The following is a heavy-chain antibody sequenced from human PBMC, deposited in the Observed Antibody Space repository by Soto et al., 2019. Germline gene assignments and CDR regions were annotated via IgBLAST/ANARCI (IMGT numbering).Heavy chain of an antibody. CDR3: ARDPPRDYDFWSGYYGGFDP. J-gene: IGHJ5*02. V-gene: IGHV1-18*01. CDR2: IRAYNGNT. Sequence: ASVKVSCKASGYTFTSYGISWVRQAPGQGLEWMGWIRAYNGNTNYAQKLQGRVTMTTDTSTSTAYMELRSLRSDDTAVYYCARDPPRDYDFWSGYYGGFDPWGQGTLVTVS. CDR1: GYTFTSYG. D-gene: IGHD3-3*01.